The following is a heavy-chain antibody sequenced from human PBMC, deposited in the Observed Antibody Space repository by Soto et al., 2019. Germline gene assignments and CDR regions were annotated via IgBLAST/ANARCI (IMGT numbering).Heavy chain of an antibody. CDR3: ARDTPYYGDSRPGYYYYYMDV. V-gene: IGHV4-59*01. Sequence: SETLSLTCTVSGGSISSYYWSWIRQPPGKGLEWIGYIYYSGSTNYNPSLKSRVTISVDTSKNQFSLKLSSVTAADTAVYYCARDTPYYGDSRPGYYYYYMDVWGKGTTVTAP. J-gene: IGHJ6*03. CDR2: IYYSGST. CDR1: GGSISSYY. D-gene: IGHD4-17*01.